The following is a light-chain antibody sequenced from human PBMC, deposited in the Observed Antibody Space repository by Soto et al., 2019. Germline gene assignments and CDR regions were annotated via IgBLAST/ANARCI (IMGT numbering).Light chain of an antibody. V-gene: IGKV3-15*01. CDR3: QQYNNWPPWT. CDR2: DGS. Sequence: ILMTQSPATLSVSPGERATLSCRASQSVSNNLAWYQQKPGQAPRLLIYDGSTRATGIPARFSGSGSGTELTLTISGLQSEDFAVYYCQQYNNWPPWTFGQGTKVEIK. CDR1: QSVSNN. J-gene: IGKJ1*01.